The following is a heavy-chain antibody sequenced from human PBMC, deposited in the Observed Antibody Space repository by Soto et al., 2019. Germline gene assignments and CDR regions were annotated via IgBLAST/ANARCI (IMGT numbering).Heavy chain of an antibody. D-gene: IGHD3-3*01. Sequence: GASVKVSCKASGGTFTSYSISWVREAPGQGLEWMGGIIPICGTTNYAQKFQGRVTITADTSTSTAYMELSSLRSEDTAVYYCAKTTYYDFWSGYFGAPNYYGMDVWGQGTTVTVSS. CDR3: AKTTYYDFWSGYFGAPNYYGMDV. J-gene: IGHJ6*02. V-gene: IGHV1-69*06. CDR2: IIPICGTT. CDR1: GGTFTSYS.